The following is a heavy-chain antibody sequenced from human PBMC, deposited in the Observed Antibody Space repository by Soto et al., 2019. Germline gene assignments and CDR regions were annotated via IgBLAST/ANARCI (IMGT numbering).Heavy chain of an antibody. V-gene: IGHV5-10-1*01. D-gene: IGHD2-2*01. CDR3: AVNIVVVPAAISYYYGMDV. CDR1: GYSFTSYW. CDR2: IDPSDSYT. J-gene: IGHJ6*02. Sequence: PGESLKISCKGSGYSFTSYWISWVRQMPGKGLEWVGRIDPSDSYTNYSPSFQGHVTISADKSISTAYLQWSSLKASDTAMYYCAVNIVVVPAAISYYYGMDVWGQGTTVTVSS.